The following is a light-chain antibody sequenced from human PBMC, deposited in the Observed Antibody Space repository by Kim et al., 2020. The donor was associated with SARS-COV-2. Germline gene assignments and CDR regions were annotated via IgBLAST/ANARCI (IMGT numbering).Light chain of an antibody. CDR2: GNS. CDR1: SSNIGAYFD. J-gene: IGLJ3*02. CDR3: QSYDSSLSGWV. Sequence: QAVTISCTGTSSNIGAYFDVHWYRHLPGTAPKLIIYGNSNRPSGVPDRVSGSKSGTSASLAIIGLQAEDEADYYCQSYDSSLSGWVFGGGTKLTVL. V-gene: IGLV1-40*01.